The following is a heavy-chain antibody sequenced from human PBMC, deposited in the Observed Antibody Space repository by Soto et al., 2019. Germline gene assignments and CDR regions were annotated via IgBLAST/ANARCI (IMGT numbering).Heavy chain of an antibody. D-gene: IGHD3-10*01. V-gene: IGHV3-30-3*01. CDR3: ARDDEGGSYCDLGY. CDR1: GFTFSNYI. J-gene: IGHJ4*02. CDR2: ILDDGNNK. Sequence: QVQLVESGGGVVQPGRSLRLSCAASGFTFSNYIMHWVRQAPGKGLEWVAFILDDGNNKYYADSVKGRFTISRDNSKNKLYLQMNSLRTEDTAVYYCARDDEGGSYCDLGYWGQGTLVTVSS.